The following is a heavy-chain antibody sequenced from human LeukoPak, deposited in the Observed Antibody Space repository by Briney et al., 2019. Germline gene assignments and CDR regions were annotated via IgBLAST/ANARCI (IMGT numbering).Heavy chain of an antibody. Sequence: GGSLRLSCAASGFTVSSYYMTWVRQAPGTGPEWVSVIYTAGSTHYADSVKGRFTISRDNSKNTVFLQMNSLRAEDTAVYYCATRPPSETYYAVSDFWGQGTLVTVSS. J-gene: IGHJ4*02. CDR3: ATRPPSETYYAVSDF. D-gene: IGHD1-26*01. CDR2: IYTAGST. CDR1: GFTVSSYY. V-gene: IGHV3-53*01.